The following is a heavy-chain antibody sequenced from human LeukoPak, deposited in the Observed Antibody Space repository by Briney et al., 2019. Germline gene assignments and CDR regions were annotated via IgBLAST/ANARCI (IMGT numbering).Heavy chain of an antibody. CDR3: ARDRSWYGGDWFDP. CDR2: IYYSGST. Sequence: SETLSLTCTVSGGSISSGDYYWSWIRQPPGKGLEWIGYIYYSGSTYYNPSLKSRVTISVDTSKNQFSLKLSSVTAADTAVYYCARDRSWYGGDWFDPWGQGTLVTVSS. D-gene: IGHD6-13*01. J-gene: IGHJ5*02. V-gene: IGHV4-30-4*02. CDR1: GGSISSGDYY.